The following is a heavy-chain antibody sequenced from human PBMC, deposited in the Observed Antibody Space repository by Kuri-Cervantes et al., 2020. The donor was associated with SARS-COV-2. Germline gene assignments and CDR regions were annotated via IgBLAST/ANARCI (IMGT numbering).Heavy chain of an antibody. CDR1: GFSFSHYG. Sequence: GESLKISCAASGFSFSHYGIHWVRQAPGRGLDWGAVVSFDGSVTHYADSVKGRFIASRDNSRNIVYLQMNNLKIEDTAVYHCAKEGAPYSSGSSDHWGQGTLVTVSS. D-gene: IGHD6-19*01. V-gene: IGHV3-30*18. J-gene: IGHJ4*02. CDR2: VSFDGSVT. CDR3: AKEGAPYSSGSSDH.